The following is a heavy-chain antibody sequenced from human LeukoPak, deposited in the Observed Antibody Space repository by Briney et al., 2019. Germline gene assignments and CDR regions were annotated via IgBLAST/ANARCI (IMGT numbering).Heavy chain of an antibody. CDR2: IYPGDSDT. Sequence: KRGESLKISCQGSGYTFTNYWIGWVRQMPGKGLEWMGIIYPGDSDTRYSPPFQGQVTISADKSNNTAYVQWSSLKASDTAMYYCARQGKYVSGNYFIPSGYFDNWGQGTLVTVSS. CDR1: GYTFTNYW. D-gene: IGHD3-10*01. V-gene: IGHV5-51*01. CDR3: ARQGKYVSGNYFIPSGYFDN. J-gene: IGHJ4*02.